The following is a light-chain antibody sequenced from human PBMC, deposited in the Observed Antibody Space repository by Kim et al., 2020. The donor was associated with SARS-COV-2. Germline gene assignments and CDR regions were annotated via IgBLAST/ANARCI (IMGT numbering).Light chain of an antibody. J-gene: IGLJ2*01. CDR2: KDN. V-gene: IGLV3-27*01. CDR3: YCSADNKRV. Sequence: SYELTQPSSVSVSPGQTASITCSGDVLAKKYARWFQQKPGQAPVLVIFKDNERPSGIPDRFSGSSSGTTVTLTISGAQVEDEADYYCYCSADNKRVFGGGTKVTVL. CDR1: VLAKKY.